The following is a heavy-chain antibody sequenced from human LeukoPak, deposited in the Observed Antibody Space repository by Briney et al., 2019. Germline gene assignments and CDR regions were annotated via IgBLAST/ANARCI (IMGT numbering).Heavy chain of an antibody. V-gene: IGHV3-49*03. J-gene: IGHJ5*02. D-gene: IGHD2-15*01. Sequence: GRSLRLSCTASGFTFGDYALGWFRQAPGQGLEWVGFIRSKAYGGTTEYAASVKGRFTISRDDSNSIAYLQMNSLKTEDTAVYYCTRGGDCSGGSCYRWFDPWGQGTLVTVSS. CDR1: GFTFGDYA. CDR2: IRSKAYGGTT. CDR3: TRGGDCSGGSCYRWFDP.